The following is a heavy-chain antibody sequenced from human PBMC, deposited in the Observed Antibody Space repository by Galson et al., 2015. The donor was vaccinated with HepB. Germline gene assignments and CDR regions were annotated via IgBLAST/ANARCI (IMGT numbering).Heavy chain of an antibody. Sequence: QSGAEVKKPGESLKISCKGSGYSFPSYWIGWVRQMPGKGLEWMGIIYPGDSDTRYSPSFQGQVTISADKSISTAYLQWSSLKASDTAMYYCACAYYYGSGSYREFDYWGQGTLVTVSS. V-gene: IGHV5-51*01. CDR2: IYPGDSDT. J-gene: IGHJ4*02. CDR3: ACAYYYGSGSYREFDY. D-gene: IGHD3-10*01. CDR1: GYSFPSYW.